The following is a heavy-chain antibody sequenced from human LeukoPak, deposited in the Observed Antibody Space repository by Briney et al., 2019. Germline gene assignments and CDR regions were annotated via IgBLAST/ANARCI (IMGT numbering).Heavy chain of an antibody. J-gene: IGHJ6*03. CDR1: GYTFTGYY. V-gene: IGHV1-2*02. CDR3: ATRGEGATSYYYYYYMDV. CDR2: INPNSGGT. D-gene: IGHD1-26*01. Sequence: ASVKVSCKASGYTFTGYYMHWVRQAPGQGLEWMGWINPNSGGTNYAQKFQGRVTMTRDTSISTAYMELSRLRSDDTAVYYCATRGEGATSYYYYYYMDVWGKGTTVTVSS.